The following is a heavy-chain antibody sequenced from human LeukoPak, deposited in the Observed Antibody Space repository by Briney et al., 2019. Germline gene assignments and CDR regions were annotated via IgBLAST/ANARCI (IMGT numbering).Heavy chain of an antibody. D-gene: IGHD3-9*01. J-gene: IGHJ6*03. V-gene: IGHV3-7*01. CDR1: GFTFSSYW. CDR3: ARVFEARSYYDILTGCGRDYYYYYYMDV. Sequence: GGSLRLSCAASGFTFSSYWMSWVRQAPGKGLEWVANIKQDGSEKYYVDSVKGRFTISRDNAKNSLYLQMNSLRAEDTAVYYCARVFEARSYYDILTGCGRDYYYYYYMDVWGKGTTVTVSS. CDR2: IKQDGSEK.